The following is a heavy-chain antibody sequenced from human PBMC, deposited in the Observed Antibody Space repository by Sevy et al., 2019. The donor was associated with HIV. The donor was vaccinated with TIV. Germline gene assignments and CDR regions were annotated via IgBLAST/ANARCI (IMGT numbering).Heavy chain of an antibody. V-gene: IGHV4-30-2*01. J-gene: IGHJ3*01. D-gene: IGHD2-21*01. Sequence: SETLSLTCEVSGDSMNSATYSWSWIRQPPGGGLEWIGYVYFSGGIYYNPSLESRVTISVDRSRNDFSLKLTSVTSADTAVYYCARAEGFGLLKNVFDLWGQGTTVTVSS. CDR1: GDSMNSATYS. CDR2: VYFSGGI. CDR3: ARAEGFGLLKNVFDL.